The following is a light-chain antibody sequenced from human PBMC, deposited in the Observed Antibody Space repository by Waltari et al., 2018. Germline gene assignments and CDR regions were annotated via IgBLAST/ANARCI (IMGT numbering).Light chain of an antibody. CDR3: QQSYGTPPT. J-gene: IGKJ1*01. V-gene: IGKV1-39*01. Sequence: DIQITQSPSSLSASVGDRVTINCRASQSINRYLPWYQQKPGKAPKLLIYAASSLQSGVPSRFSVSGSGTDFTLTISSLQPEDFATYYCQQSYGTPPTFGQGTKVEIK. CDR1: QSINRY. CDR2: AAS.